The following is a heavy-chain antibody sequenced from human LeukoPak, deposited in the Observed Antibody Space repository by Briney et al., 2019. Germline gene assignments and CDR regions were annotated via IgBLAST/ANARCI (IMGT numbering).Heavy chain of an antibody. CDR3: ARGGPYDYVWGSYRSGPHWFDP. J-gene: IGHJ5*02. CDR2: INHSGST. D-gene: IGHD3-16*02. V-gene: IGHV4-34*01. Sequence: ASETLSLTCAVYGGSFSGYYWSWIRQPPRKGLEWIGEINHSGSTNYNPSLKSRVTISVDTSKNQFSLKLSSVTAADTAVYYCARGGPYDYVWGSYRSGPHWFDPWGQGTLVTVSS. CDR1: GGSFSGYY.